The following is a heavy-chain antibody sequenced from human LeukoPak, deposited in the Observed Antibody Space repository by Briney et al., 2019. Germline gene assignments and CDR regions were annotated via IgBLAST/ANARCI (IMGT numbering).Heavy chain of an antibody. D-gene: IGHD6-19*01. Sequence: PSETLSLTCTVSGGSISSGGYYWSWIRQPPGKGLEWIGEINQFGSTKYNPSLKSRVTMSVDTSKNQFSLNVRSVTAADTAVYYCARRTLYRSGFYENYEDYYYMDVWGKGTTVSISS. CDR1: GGSISSGGYY. CDR3: ARRTLYRSGFYENYEDYYYMDV. CDR2: INQFGST. J-gene: IGHJ6*03. V-gene: IGHV4-39*07.